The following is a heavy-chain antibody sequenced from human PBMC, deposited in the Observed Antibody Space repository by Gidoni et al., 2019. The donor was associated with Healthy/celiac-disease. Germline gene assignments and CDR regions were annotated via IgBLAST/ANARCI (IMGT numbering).Heavy chain of an antibody. J-gene: IGHJ4*02. CDR2: INPSGGST. CDR1: GYTFPRYY. Sequence: QVQLVQSGAEVKQPGASVKVSCKASGYTFPRYYMHWVRQAPGQGLEWMGIINPSGGSTSYAQKFQGRVTMTRDTSTSTVYMELSSLRSEDTAVYYCARDYYYDSSGYYVPGYWGQGTLVTVSS. CDR3: ARDYYYDSSGYYVPGY. V-gene: IGHV1-46*01. D-gene: IGHD3-22*01.